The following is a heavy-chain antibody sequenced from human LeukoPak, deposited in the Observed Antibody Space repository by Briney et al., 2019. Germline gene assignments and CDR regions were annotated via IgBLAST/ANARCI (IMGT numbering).Heavy chain of an antibody. V-gene: IGHV3-11*01. CDR3: VRGRYSSGWYSSPDD. Sequence: GGSLRLSCAASGFTFSDYYMSWIRQAPGKGLEWVSYISTSGSSIYYADSVKGRFTISRDNAKNSLFLQMNSLRAEDTAVYYCVRGRYSSGWYSSPDDWGKGTLVTVSS. CDR2: ISTSGSSI. D-gene: IGHD6-19*01. CDR1: GFTFSDYY. J-gene: IGHJ4*02.